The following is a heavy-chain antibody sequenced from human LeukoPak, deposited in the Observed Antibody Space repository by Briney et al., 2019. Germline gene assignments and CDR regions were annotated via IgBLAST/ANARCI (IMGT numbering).Heavy chain of an antibody. D-gene: IGHD1-26*01. J-gene: IGHJ5*02. CDR2: ITPIIDSA. Sequence: SVKVSCKASGYTFTSYDIDWVRQASGQGLEWMARITPIIDSAKYAQTFQGRLTVSADKSTTTVYMELSSLRIEDTAVYYCTRVNLRGSNYNWFDPWGQGTQVIVSS. CDR1: GYTFTSYD. V-gene: IGHV1-69*04. CDR3: TRVNLRGSNYNWFDP.